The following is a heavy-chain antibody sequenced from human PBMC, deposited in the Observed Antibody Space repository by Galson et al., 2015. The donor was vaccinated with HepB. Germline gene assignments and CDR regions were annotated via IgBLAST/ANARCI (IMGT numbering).Heavy chain of an antibody. Sequence: SVKVSCKASEYTFTSYGITWVRQAPGQGFGWMGWISTYNGNTNYAQKVQDRVTMTTDTSTNTASMELRTLTSDDTAVYYCARYAYSSDWYRGRIDYWGQGTLITVSS. CDR3: ARYAYSSDWYRGRIDY. V-gene: IGHV1-18*01. CDR2: ISTYNGNT. CDR1: EYTFTSYG. D-gene: IGHD6-19*01. J-gene: IGHJ4*02.